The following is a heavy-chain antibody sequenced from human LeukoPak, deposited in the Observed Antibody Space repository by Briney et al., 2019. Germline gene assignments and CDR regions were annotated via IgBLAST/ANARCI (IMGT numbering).Heavy chain of an antibody. CDR1: GGSISSGGYY. J-gene: IGHJ3*02. Sequence: SETLSLTCTVSGGSISSGGYYWSWLRQPPGKGLEWIGYIYHSGSTYYNPSLKSRVTISVDRSKNQFSLKLSSVTAADTAVYYCARALVPAAIAFDIWGQGTMVTVSS. CDR2: IYHSGST. V-gene: IGHV4-30-2*01. CDR3: ARALVPAAIAFDI. D-gene: IGHD2-2*01.